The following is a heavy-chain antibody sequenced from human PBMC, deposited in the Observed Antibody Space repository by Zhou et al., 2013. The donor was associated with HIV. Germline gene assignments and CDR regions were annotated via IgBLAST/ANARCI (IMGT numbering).Heavy chain of an antibody. CDR2: IIPIFGTA. V-gene: IGHV1-69*05. CDR3: ARVNDFWSGYYSAGWFDP. D-gene: IGHD3-3*01. CDR1: GGTFSSYA. Sequence: QVQLVQSGAEVKKPGSSVKVSCKASGGTFSSYAISWVRQAPGQGLEWMGGIIPIFGTANYAQKFQGRVTITTDESTSTAYMELSSLRSEDTAVYYCARVNDFWSGYYSAGWFDPWGQGTLVTVSS. J-gene: IGHJ5*02.